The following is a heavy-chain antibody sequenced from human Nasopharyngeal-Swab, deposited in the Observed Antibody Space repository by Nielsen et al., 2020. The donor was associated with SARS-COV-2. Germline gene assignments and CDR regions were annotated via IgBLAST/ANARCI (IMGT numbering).Heavy chain of an antibody. J-gene: IGHJ4*02. CDR1: GYTFTSYD. V-gene: IGHV1-69*13. Sequence: SVKVSCKASGYTFTSYDINWVRQATGQGLEWMVGIIPIFGTANYAQKFQGRVTITADESTSTAYMELSSLRSEDTAVYYCARSPRWGSGIQDYWGQGTLVTVSS. CDR3: ARSPRWGSGIQDY. CDR2: IIPIFGTA. D-gene: IGHD3-10*01.